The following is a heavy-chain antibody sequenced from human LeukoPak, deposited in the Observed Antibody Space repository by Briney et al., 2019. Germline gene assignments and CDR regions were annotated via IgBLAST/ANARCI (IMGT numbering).Heavy chain of an antibody. D-gene: IGHD4-17*01. CDR2: IYTSGST. Sequence: SETLSLTCTVSGGSISSYYWSWIRQPAGKGLEWIGRIYTSGSTYYNPSLKSRVTISVNTSKNQFSLKLSSVTAADTAVYYCASSYGDLNFDYWGQGTLVTVSS. J-gene: IGHJ4*02. CDR3: ASSYGDLNFDY. V-gene: IGHV4-4*07. CDR1: GGSISSYY.